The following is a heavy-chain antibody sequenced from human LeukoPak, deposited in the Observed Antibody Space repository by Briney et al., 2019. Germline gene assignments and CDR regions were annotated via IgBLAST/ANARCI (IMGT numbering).Heavy chain of an antibody. CDR2: ISAYNGNT. CDR1: GYTFTSYG. J-gene: IGHJ3*02. Sequence: ASVKVSCKASGYTFTSYGISWVRQAPGQGLEWMGWISAYNGNTNYAQKLQGRVTMTTDTSTSTAYMELRSLRSDDTAVYYRARVIRDYCSSTSCYRAFDIWGQGTMVTVSS. D-gene: IGHD2-2*01. CDR3: ARVIRDYCSSTSCYRAFDI. V-gene: IGHV1-18*01.